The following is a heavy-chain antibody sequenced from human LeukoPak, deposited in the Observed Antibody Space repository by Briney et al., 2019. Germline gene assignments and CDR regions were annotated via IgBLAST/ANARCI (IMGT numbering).Heavy chain of an antibody. CDR1: GYTLTELS. J-gene: IGHJ6*03. CDR2: FDPEDGET. V-gene: IGHV1-24*01. D-gene: IGHD3-10*01. Sequence: GASVKVSCKVSGYTLTELSMHWVRQAPGKGLEWMGGFDPEDGETIYAQKFQGRVTMTEDTSTDTAYMELSSLRSEDTAVYYCARDPPITMVRGAHYYMDVWGKGTTVTVSS. CDR3: ARDPPITMVRGAHYYMDV.